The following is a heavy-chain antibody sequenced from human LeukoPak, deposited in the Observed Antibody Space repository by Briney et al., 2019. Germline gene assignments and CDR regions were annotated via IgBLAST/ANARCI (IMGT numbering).Heavy chain of an antibody. Sequence: GASVKVSCKASGYTFTNSYIHWVRQAPGQVLEWMGLINPDGGNTNYAQNFQGRVTLTRDTSTSTVYMELSSLRSDDTAVYYCARDPPLIQLWPPNFDYWGQGTLVTVSS. V-gene: IGHV1-46*01. J-gene: IGHJ4*02. CDR2: INPDGGNT. CDR1: GYTFTNSY. CDR3: ARDPPLIQLWPPNFDY. D-gene: IGHD5-18*01.